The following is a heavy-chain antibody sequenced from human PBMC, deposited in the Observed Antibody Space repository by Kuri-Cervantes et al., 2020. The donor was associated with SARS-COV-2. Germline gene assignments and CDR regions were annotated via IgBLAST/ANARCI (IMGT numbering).Heavy chain of an antibody. V-gene: IGHV1-3*02. Sequence: ASVKVSCKASGYTFTSYAMHWVRQAPGQRLEWMGWSNAGNGNTKYSQEFQGRVTITRDTSASTAYMELSSLRAEDTAVYYCARVGAYSGSYSSAVSDYWGQGTLVTISS. CDR2: SNAGNGNT. CDR3: ARVGAYSGSYSSAVSDY. D-gene: IGHD1-26*01. J-gene: IGHJ4*02. CDR1: GYTFTSYA.